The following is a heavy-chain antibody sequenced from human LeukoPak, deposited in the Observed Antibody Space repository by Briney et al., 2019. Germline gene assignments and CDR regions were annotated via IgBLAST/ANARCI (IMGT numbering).Heavy chain of an antibody. V-gene: IGHV3-30*02. CDR2: IRYDGSNK. J-gene: IGHJ4*02. D-gene: IGHD5-18*01. Sequence: GGSLRLSCAASGFIFRNYGMHWVRQAPGKGLEWVAFIRYDGSNKYYADSVKGRFTISRDNSKNTLYLQMNSLRAEDTAVYYCAKRYSYGYLTDYWGQGTLVTVSS. CDR3: AKRYSYGYLTDY. CDR1: GFIFRNYG.